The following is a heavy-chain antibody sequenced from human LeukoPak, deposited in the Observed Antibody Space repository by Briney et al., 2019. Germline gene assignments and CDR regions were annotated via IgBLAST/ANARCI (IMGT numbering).Heavy chain of an antibody. V-gene: IGHV4-31*03. CDR1: GGSISSDGYY. J-gene: IGHJ3*02. CDR3: ARDRENGAFDI. Sequence: SETLSLTCTVSGGSISSDGYYWIWIPQHPGKGLEWIGYFYYSGSTYSNPSLKSRVTISVDTSKNQFSLKLSSVTAADTAVYYCARDRENGAFDIWGRGTMVTVSS. D-gene: IGHD1-26*01. CDR2: FYYSGST.